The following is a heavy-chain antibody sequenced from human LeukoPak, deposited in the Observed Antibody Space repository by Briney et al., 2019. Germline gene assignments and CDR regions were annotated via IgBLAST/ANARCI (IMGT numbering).Heavy chain of an antibody. Sequence: PSETLSLTCAVYGGSFSGYYRSWIRQPPGKGLEWIGEINHSGSTNYNPSLKSRVTISVDTSKNQFSLKLSSVTAADTAVYYCARGNYPLRYWGQGTLVTVSS. J-gene: IGHJ4*02. V-gene: IGHV4-34*01. CDR2: INHSGST. CDR1: GGSFSGYY. D-gene: IGHD1-7*01. CDR3: ARGNYPLRY.